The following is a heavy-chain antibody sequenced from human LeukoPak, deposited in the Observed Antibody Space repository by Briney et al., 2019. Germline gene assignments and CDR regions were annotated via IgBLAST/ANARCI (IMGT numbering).Heavy chain of an antibody. CDR2: MNPNSGNT. V-gene: IGHV1-8*01. CDR1: GYTFTSYD. CDR3: AREDIQLWPTIHNYYGMDV. J-gene: IGHJ6*02. D-gene: IGHD5-18*01. Sequence: ASVKVSCKASGYTFTSYDINWVRQATGQGLEWMGWMNPNSGNTGYAQKFQGRVTMTRNISISTAYMELSSLRSDDTAVYYCAREDIQLWPTIHNYYGMDVWGQGTTVTVSS.